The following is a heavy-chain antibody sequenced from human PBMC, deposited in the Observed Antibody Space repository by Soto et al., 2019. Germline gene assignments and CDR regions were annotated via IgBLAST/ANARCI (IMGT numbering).Heavy chain of an antibody. V-gene: IGHV4-39*01. CDR3: ARPGSSGWYNWFDP. CDR1: GGSISSSSDY. Sequence: WETLSLTCTVSGGSISSSSDYWGWIRQPPGKWLEWIGSMYYSGSTDYNPSLKSRVTISVDTSKNQFSLRLSSVTAEDTAVYYCARPGSSGWYNWFDPWGQGTLVTVS. D-gene: IGHD6-19*01. J-gene: IGHJ5*02. CDR2: MYYSGST.